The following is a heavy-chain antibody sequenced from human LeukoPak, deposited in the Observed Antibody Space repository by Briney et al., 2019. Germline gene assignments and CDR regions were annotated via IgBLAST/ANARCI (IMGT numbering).Heavy chain of an antibody. CDR2: IDYSGST. Sequence: SETLSLTCTVSGGSINIYYWSWIRQPPGKGLEWIGYIDYSGSTNYNPSLKSRVTMSVDTSKNQFSLKLYSVTAADTAMYYCARSRLLLSGTHSNTWFDPWGHGTLVTVSS. V-gene: IGHV4-59*01. CDR3: ARSRLLLSGTHSNTWFDP. CDR1: GGSINIYY. J-gene: IGHJ5*02. D-gene: IGHD1-26*01.